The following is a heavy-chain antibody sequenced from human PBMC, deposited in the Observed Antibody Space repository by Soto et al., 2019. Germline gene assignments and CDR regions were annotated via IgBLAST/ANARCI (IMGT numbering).Heavy chain of an antibody. J-gene: IGHJ5*02. CDR3: ARGGSRDSGTYHNRWFDP. D-gene: IGHD3-10*01. V-gene: IGHV4-59*01. CDR2: IYSSGNT. Sequence: QVQLQESGPGLVKPSETLSLTCTVSGGSISNYYWSWFRQTPDKGLESIGYIYSSGNTNYNPSLKSRVTISVDTSKNQFSMKLTSVTAADTAVYYCARGGSRDSGTYHNRWFDPWGQGTLVTVSS. CDR1: GGSISNYY.